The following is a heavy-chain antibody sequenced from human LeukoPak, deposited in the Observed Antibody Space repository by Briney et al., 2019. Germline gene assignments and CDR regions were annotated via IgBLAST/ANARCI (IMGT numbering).Heavy chain of an antibody. V-gene: IGHV3-74*01. CDR1: GFTCCTYW. Sequence: QAGGSLRLSCAACGFTCCTYWMQWLRQAPGKGLVGVLRLNSDGSSTSYAVPVKGRFTITSNKDKTTMYLQMNSMRAEDTAVDYYASGGPIYYYGIGFWGKGTTVTVSS. CDR2: LNSDGSST. CDR3: ASGGPIYYYGIGF. D-gene: IGHD3-16*01. J-gene: IGHJ6*04.